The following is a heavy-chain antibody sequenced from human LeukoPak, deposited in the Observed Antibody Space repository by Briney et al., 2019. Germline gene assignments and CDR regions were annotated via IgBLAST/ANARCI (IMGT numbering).Heavy chain of an antibody. CDR2: ISYDGSNK. D-gene: IGHD6-19*01. CDR1: GFTFSSYG. V-gene: IGHV3-30*18. Sequence: GGSLRLSCAASGFTFSSYGMHWVRQAPGKGLEWVAVISYDGSNKYYADSVKGRFTVSRDNSKNTLYLQMNSLRAEDTAVYYCAKVPLDSGWLVLDYWGQGALVTVSS. CDR3: AKVPLDSGWLVLDY. J-gene: IGHJ4*02.